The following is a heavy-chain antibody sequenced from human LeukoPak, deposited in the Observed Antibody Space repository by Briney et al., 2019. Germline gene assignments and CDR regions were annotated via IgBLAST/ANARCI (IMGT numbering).Heavy chain of an antibody. D-gene: IGHD5-18*01. CDR1: GFTFSSYG. Sequence: PGRALRLSCAASGFTFSSYGMHWVRQAPGKGLEWGAVISYDGSNKYYADSVKGRFTISRDNSKNTLYLQMNSLRAEDTAVYYCAKEKWPGYSYGPFDYWGQGTLVTVSS. CDR3: AKEKWPGYSYGPFDY. V-gene: IGHV3-30*18. CDR2: ISYDGSNK. J-gene: IGHJ4*02.